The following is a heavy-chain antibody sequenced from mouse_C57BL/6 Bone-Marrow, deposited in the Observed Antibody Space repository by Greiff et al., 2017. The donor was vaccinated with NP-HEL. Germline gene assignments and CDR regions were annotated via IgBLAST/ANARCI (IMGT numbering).Heavy chain of an antibody. D-gene: IGHD1-1*01. CDR1: GYTFTSYW. J-gene: IGHJ4*01. CDR2: IDPSDSYT. Sequence: QVQLQQPGAELVKPGASVKLSCKASGYTFTSYWMQWVKQRPGQGLEWIGEIDPSDSYTNYNQKFKGKATLTVDPSSSTAYMQLSSLTSEDSAVYYCAREGIFITTVRLYAMDYWGQGTSVTVSS. CDR3: AREGIFITTVRLYAMDY. V-gene: IGHV1-50*01.